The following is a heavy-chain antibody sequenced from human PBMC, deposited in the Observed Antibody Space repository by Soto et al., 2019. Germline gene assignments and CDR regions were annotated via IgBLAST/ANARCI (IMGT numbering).Heavy chain of an antibody. Sequence: QVQLVDSGGGVVEPGRSLRLSCAASGFTFSAYTMHWVRQPPGKGLEWVAVISYDGNNERYTDTVKGRFTVSRDNSKSTLYLQMNSQKSEDTAVNYCARDGYSGRSEGFDIWGQGTMVTVSS. CDR3: ARDGYSGRSEGFDI. J-gene: IGHJ3*02. D-gene: IGHD1-26*01. CDR1: GFTFSAYT. V-gene: IGHV3-30-3*01. CDR2: ISYDGNNE.